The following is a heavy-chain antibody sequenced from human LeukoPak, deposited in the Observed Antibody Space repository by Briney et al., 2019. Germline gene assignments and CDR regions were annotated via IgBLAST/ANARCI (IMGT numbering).Heavy chain of an antibody. J-gene: IGHJ4*02. CDR1: GGSISSGDHY. CDR2: ITLYSDTT. V-gene: IGHV4-30-4*01. Sequence: SQTLSLTCSVSGGSISSGDHYWTWIRQPPGGGLDWMGFITLYSDTTSYNPSLKSRLMISIDTSKNQFSLTLTSVTAADTAVYFCARGFGYDFADYWGQGILVTVSS. CDR3: ARGFGYDFADY. D-gene: IGHD2-2*01.